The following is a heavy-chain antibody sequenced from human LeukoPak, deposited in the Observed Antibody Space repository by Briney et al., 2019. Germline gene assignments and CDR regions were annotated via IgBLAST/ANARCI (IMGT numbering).Heavy chain of an antibody. CDR2: VDGGGGGT. CDR1: GFTLSSYA. Sequence: GGSLRLSCAASGFTLSSYAMTWVRQAPGRGLEWDSSVDGGGGGTYYADSVKGRFTISRDNSKDTLYLQMNGLRAEDTAVYFCAKQSAGSAAWYSLHYDFWGQGTLVTVSS. CDR3: AKQSAGSAAWYSLHYDF. J-gene: IGHJ4*02. V-gene: IGHV3-23*01. D-gene: IGHD6-13*01.